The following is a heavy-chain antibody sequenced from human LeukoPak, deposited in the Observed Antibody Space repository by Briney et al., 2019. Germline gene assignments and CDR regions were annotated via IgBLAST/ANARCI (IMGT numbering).Heavy chain of an antibody. CDR1: GGSFSGYY. CDR2: INHSGST. Sequence: SETLSLTCAVYGGSFSGYYWSWIRQPPGKGLEWIGEINHSGSTNYNPSLKSRVTISVDTSKNQFSLKLSSVTAADTAVYYGARGRGYDFWSGYYKPRGYYYYYMDVWGKGTTVTVSS. J-gene: IGHJ6*03. CDR3: ARGRGYDFWSGYYKPRGYYYYYMDV. V-gene: IGHV4-34*01. D-gene: IGHD3-3*01.